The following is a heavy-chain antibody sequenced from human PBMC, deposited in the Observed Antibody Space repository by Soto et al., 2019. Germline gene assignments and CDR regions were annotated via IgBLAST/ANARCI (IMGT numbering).Heavy chain of an antibody. CDR1: GYTFTSYG. J-gene: IGHJ4*02. V-gene: IGHV1-18*01. Sequence: ASVKVSCKASGYTFTSYGISWVRQAPGQGLEWMGWISAYNGNTNYAQKFQGRVTMTTDTSTSTAYMDLRSLRSDDTAVYYCARVVEGVVVVAATQADYWGQGTPVTVSS. CDR3: ARVVEGVVVVAATQADY. D-gene: IGHD2-15*01. CDR2: ISAYNGNT.